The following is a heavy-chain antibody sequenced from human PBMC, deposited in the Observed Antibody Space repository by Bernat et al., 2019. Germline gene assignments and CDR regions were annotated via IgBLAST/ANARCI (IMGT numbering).Heavy chain of an antibody. CDR2: INPSGGST. CDR3: ARGYITIFGVVIMSDGMDV. J-gene: IGHJ6*02. Sequence: QVQLVQSGAEVKKPGASVKVSCEASGYTFTSYYMHWVRQAPGQGLEWMGIINPSGGSTSYAQKFQGRVTMTRDTSTSTVYMELSSLRSEDTAVYYCARGYITIFGVVIMSDGMDVWGQGTTVTVSS. V-gene: IGHV1-46*01. D-gene: IGHD3-3*01. CDR1: GYTFTSYY.